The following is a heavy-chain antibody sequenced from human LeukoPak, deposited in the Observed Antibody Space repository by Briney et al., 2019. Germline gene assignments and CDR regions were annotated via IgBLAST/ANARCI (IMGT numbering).Heavy chain of an antibody. CDR1: GFTFSSYS. Sequence: GGSLRLSCAASGFTFSSYSMNWVRQAPGKGLEWVSYISSSSSTIYYADSVKGRFTISRDNAKNSLYLQMNSLRAEDTAVYYCARDLTYYYDMGDSVDYWGQGTLVTVSS. CDR2: ISSSSSTI. V-gene: IGHV3-48*04. D-gene: IGHD3-22*01. J-gene: IGHJ4*02. CDR3: ARDLTYYYDMGDSVDY.